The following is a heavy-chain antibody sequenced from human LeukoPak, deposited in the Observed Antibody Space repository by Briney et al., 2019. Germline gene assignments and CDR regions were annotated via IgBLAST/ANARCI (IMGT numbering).Heavy chain of an antibody. Sequence: SETLSLTCTVSGGSITSGSYYWSWIRQPAGKGLECIGRVYISGSTNYNPSLAGRATISIDTSKNQFSLKLSSVTAADTAVYYCAGLSGSASDTEYFQNWGQGTLVTVSS. CDR3: AGLSGSASDTEYFQN. CDR2: VYISGST. J-gene: IGHJ1*01. V-gene: IGHV4-61*02. D-gene: IGHD6-13*01. CDR1: GGSITSGSYY.